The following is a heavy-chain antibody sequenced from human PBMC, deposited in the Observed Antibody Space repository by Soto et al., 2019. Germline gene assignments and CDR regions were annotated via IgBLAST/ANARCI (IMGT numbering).Heavy chain of an antibody. J-gene: IGHJ4*02. CDR2: IGTAGDT. V-gene: IGHV3-13*01. CDR1: GFTFSSYD. D-gene: IGHD3-22*01. CDR3: ARGRYYYDSSGYRFFDY. Sequence: GSLRLSCAASGFTFSSYDMHWVRQATGKGLEWVSAIGTAGDTYYPGSVKGRFTISRENAKNSLYLQMNSLRAGDTAVYYCARGRYYYDSSGYRFFDYWGQGTLVTVSS.